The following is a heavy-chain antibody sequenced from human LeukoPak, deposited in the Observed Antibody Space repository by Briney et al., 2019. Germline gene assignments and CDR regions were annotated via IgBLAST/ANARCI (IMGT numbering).Heavy chain of an antibody. V-gene: IGHV1-18*01. Sequence: RASVKVSCKTSGYTFTNYGISWVRQAPGLGLEWMGWISAYNGNTNYAQKVQGRVTMTTDTSTSTAYMELRSLRFDDTAVYYCARDQSVRLLQTSSTYFKHVFAIWGKGQWSPSLQ. CDR1: GYTFTNYG. CDR3: ARDQSVRLLQTSSTYFKHVFAI. J-gene: IGHJ3*02. CDR2: ISAYNGNT. D-gene: IGHD6-13*01.